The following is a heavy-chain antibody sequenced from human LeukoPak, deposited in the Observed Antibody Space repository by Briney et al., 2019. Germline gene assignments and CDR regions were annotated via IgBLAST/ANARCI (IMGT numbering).Heavy chain of an antibody. Sequence: SETLSLSCTVSGGSITNSFWSWIRQPPGKGLEWIAYVHYSEKTNYNPSLKNRLTISLDTSKNQFSLMLSSVTAADTAVYYCARDRIWEQLNACDIWGQGTMVTVSS. CDR1: GGSITNSF. J-gene: IGHJ3*02. CDR2: VHYSEKT. V-gene: IGHV4-59*01. D-gene: IGHD1-26*01. CDR3: ARDRIWEQLNACDI.